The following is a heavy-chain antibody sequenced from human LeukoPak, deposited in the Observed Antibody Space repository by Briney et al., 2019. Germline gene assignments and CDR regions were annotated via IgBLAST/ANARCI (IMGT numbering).Heavy chain of an antibody. CDR3: AREGYCSSTSCPPPH. V-gene: IGHV4-34*01. CDR1: GGSFSGYY. Sequence: PLETLSLTCAVYGGSFSGYYWSWIRQPPGKGLEWIGEINHSGSTNYNPSLKSRVTISVDTSKNQFSLKLSSVTAADTAVYYCAREGYCSSTSCPPPHWGQGTLVTVSS. J-gene: IGHJ1*01. CDR2: INHSGST. D-gene: IGHD2-2*01.